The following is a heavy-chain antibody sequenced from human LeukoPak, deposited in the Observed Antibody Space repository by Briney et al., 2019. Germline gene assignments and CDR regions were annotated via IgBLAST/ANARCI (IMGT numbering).Heavy chain of an antibody. CDR1: GFTFSSYA. J-gene: IGHJ4*02. CDR3: AKEAGYCTGGSCYWDY. V-gene: IGHV3-30*04. CDR2: ISDDGSNK. D-gene: IGHD2-15*01. Sequence: PGRSLRLSCAASGFTFSSYAMHWVRQAPGKGLEWVAVISDDGSNKDYADSVKGRFTISRDNFKNTLYLQMNSLRAEDTAVYYCAKEAGYCTGGSCYWDYWGQGTLVTVSS.